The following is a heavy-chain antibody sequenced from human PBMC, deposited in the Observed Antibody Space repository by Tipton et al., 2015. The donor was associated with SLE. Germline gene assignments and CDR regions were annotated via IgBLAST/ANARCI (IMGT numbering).Heavy chain of an antibody. CDR2: INHSGST. Sequence: TLSLTCAVYGGSFSGYYWSWIRQPPGKGLEWIGEINHSGSTNYNPSLKSRVTISVDTSKNQFSLKLSSVTAADTAVYYCARKRNGMGIWVQGTMVTVSS. J-gene: IGHJ3*02. V-gene: IGHV4-34*01. CDR1: GGSFSGYY. D-gene: IGHD5-24*01. CDR3: ARKRNGMGI.